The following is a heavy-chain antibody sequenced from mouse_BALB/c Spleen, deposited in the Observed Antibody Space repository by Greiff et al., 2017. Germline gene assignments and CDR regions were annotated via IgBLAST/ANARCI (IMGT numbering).Heavy chain of an antibody. CDR3: ARNYRYDGYYYAMDY. J-gene: IGHJ4*01. Sequence: VMLVESGAELMKPGASVKISCKATGYTFSSYWIEWVKQRPGHGLEWIGEILPGSGSTNYNEKFKGKATFTADTSSNTAYMQLSSLTSEDSAVYYCARNYRYDGYYYAMDYWGQGTSVTVSS. CDR2: ILPGSGST. V-gene: IGHV1-9*01. CDR1: GYTFSSYW. D-gene: IGHD2-14*01.